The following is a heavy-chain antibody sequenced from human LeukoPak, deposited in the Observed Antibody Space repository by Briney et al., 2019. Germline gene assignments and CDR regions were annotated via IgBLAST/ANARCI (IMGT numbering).Heavy chain of an antibody. Sequence: GSLRLFCSGSGINLRSLEMDWVRPAPGEGPGWVSLISSSGSTIYYADSVRGRFTISRDNAKNSLYLQMNSLRAEDTAVYYCARDGAREYQLLGYMDVWGKGTTVTVSS. CDR1: GINLRSLE. CDR2: ISSSGSTI. V-gene: IGHV3-48*03. J-gene: IGHJ6*03. D-gene: IGHD2-2*01. CDR3: ARDGAREYQLLGYMDV.